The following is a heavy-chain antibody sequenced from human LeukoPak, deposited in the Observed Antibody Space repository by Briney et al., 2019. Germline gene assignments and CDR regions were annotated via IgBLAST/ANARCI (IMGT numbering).Heavy chain of an antibody. D-gene: IGHD6-13*01. CDR3: VRSGYSSPFDY. V-gene: IGHV2-70*04. J-gene: IGHJ4*02. CDR1: GFSLSTSGMR. Sequence: SGPTLVNPTQTLTLTCAFSGFSLSTSGMRVSWIRQPPGKALEWLARIDGDDNKLYSASQKTRLTISKDTSENQVVLTMTNTDPVDTATYFCVRSGYSSPFDYWGQGTLVTVSS. CDR2: IDGDDNK.